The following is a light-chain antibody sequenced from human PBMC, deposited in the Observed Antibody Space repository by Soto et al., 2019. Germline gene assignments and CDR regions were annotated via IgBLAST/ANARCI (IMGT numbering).Light chain of an antibody. CDR1: RTDLDGYDY. J-gene: IGLJ1*01. Sequence: QSLLTQPASVSGSPGQSIAISCPAVRTDLDGYDYVSWYQQHRGQAPQLIIYEVYNRPSGVSHRFSGSKSGDTASLTISGLQAEDEADYYCTSYTSSTPFYVFGTGTKVTVL. V-gene: IGLV2-14*01. CDR2: EVY. CDR3: TSYTSSTPFYV.